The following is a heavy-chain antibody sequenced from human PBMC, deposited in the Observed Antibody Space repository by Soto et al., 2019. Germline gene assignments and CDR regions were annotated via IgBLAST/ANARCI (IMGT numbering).Heavy chain of an antibody. CDR3: AREDNTYYYDSSGYYLSTNDAFDI. D-gene: IGHD3-22*01. Sequence: PSETLFLTCVVSGGSISSGGYSWSWIRQPPGKGLEWIGYIYHSGSTYYNPSLKSRITINPDTSKNQFSLQLISVTPEDTAVYYCAREDNTYYYDSSGYYLSTNDAFDIWGQGTMVTVSS. V-gene: IGHV4-30-2*05. CDR2: IYHSGST. J-gene: IGHJ3*02. CDR1: GGSISSGGYS.